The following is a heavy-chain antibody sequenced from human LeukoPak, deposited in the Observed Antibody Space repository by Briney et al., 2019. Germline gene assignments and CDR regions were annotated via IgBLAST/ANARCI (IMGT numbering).Heavy chain of an antibody. D-gene: IGHD6-13*01. CDR2: IHASGNT. CDR1: RVSIRSYY. J-gene: IGHJ5*02. V-gene: IGHV4-59*01. Sequence: SETLCLTCGVFRVSIRSYYWGWIRQSPGKGLEWVGYIHASGNTNLNPSLKSRATTSLKMTMNKTSLKRNSLTAADTAVYYCSRDGASSSWPHWFDPWGQGTLVTVSS. CDR3: SRDGASSSWPHWFDP.